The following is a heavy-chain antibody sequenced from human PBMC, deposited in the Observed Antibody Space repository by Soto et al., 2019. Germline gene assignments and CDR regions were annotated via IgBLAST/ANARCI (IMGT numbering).Heavy chain of an antibody. D-gene: IGHD3-22*01. CDR3: ARDTEDSSGYYYPGYYYYGMDV. CDR2: ISSSSSYI. Sequence: GGSLRLPCAASGFTFSSYSMNWVRQAPGKGLEWVSSISSSSSYIYYADSLKGRFTISRDNAKNSLYLLMNSLRAEDTAVYYCARDTEDSSGYYYPGYYYYGMDVWGQGTTVTVSS. J-gene: IGHJ6*02. CDR1: GFTFSSYS. V-gene: IGHV3-21*01.